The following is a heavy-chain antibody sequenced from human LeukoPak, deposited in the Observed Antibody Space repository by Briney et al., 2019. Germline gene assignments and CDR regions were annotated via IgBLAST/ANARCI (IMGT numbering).Heavy chain of an antibody. CDR2: IKQDGSEK. V-gene: IGHV3-7*01. D-gene: IGHD4-17*01. CDR1: GLTFSSYW. Sequence: GGSLRLSCAASGLTFSSYWMSWVRQAPGKGLEWVANIKQDGSEKYYVDSVKGRFTISRDNAKNSLYLQMNSLRAEDTAVYYCARLHTGFDAFDIWGQGTMVTVSS. CDR3: ARLHTGFDAFDI. J-gene: IGHJ3*02.